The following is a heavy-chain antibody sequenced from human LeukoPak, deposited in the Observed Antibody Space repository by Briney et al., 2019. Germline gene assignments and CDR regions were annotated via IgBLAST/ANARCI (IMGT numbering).Heavy chain of an antibody. Sequence: GASVKVSCKASGYTFTSYDINWVRQATGQGLEWMGWMNPNSGKTGYAQKFQGRVTITMNTSISTAYMELSSLRSEDTAVYYCAREYYYDSSGYQYPQFDYWGQGTLVTVSS. CDR1: GYTFTSYD. CDR2: MNPNSGKT. D-gene: IGHD3-22*01. CDR3: AREYYYDSSGYQYPQFDY. V-gene: IGHV1-8*03. J-gene: IGHJ4*02.